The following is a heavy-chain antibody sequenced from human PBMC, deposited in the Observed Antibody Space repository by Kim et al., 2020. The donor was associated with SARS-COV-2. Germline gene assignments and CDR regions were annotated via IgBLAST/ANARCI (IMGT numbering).Heavy chain of an antibody. CDR3: ARVHFDWLAIYYYYRMDV. CDR2: INHSGST. V-gene: IGHV4-34*01. D-gene: IGHD3-9*01. J-gene: IGHJ6*01. Sequence: SETLSLTCAVYGGSFSGYYWSWIRQPPGKGLEWIGEINHSGSTNYNPSLKSRVTISVDTSKNQFSLKLSSVTAADTAVYYCARVHFDWLAIYYYYRMDVW. CDR1: GGSFSGYY.